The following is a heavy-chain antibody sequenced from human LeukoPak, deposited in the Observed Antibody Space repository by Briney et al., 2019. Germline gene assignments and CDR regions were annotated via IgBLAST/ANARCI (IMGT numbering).Heavy chain of an antibody. J-gene: IGHJ4*02. V-gene: IGHV1-2*02. CDR3: ARDHKSGIAVAGTLCDY. Sequence: HRASVKVSCKASGYTFTGYYMHWVRQAPGQGLEWMGWINPNSGGTNYAQKFQGRVTMTRDTSISTAYMELSRLRSDDTAVYYCARDHKSGIAVAGTLCDYWGQGTLVTVSS. CDR2: INPNSGGT. CDR1: GYTFTGYY. D-gene: IGHD6-19*01.